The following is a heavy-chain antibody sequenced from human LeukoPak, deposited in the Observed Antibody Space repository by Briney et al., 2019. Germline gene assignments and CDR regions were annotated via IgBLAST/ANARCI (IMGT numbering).Heavy chain of an antibody. CDR3: ARDQAWHHGNGYDGRLHT. CDR2: IYHTGST. Sequence: SETLSLTCTVSGVSISNYFWSWIRQPPGKGLEWIGYIYHTGSTDYNPSLKSRVTISVDTSRNQFSLNLSSVTAADTAVYYCARDQAWHHGNGYDGRLHTWGQGTLVTVSS. V-gene: IGHV4-59*01. D-gene: IGHD5-12*01. CDR1: GVSISNYF. J-gene: IGHJ5*02.